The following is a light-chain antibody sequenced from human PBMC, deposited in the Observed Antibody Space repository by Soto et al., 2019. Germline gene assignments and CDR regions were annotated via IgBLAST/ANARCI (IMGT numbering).Light chain of an antibody. CDR2: LGS. J-gene: IGKJ5*01. V-gene: IGKV2-28*01. CDR3: MQGIQALGIT. CDR1: RSLLHSNGYYY. Sequence: DIVMTQSPLSLPVTPGEPASISCRSSRSLLHSNGYYYLNWYLQKPGQSPQLLIYLGSHRASGVPDRFSGSGSGTDFTLKISRVEAEDVGVYYCMQGIQALGITFGQGTRLEIK.